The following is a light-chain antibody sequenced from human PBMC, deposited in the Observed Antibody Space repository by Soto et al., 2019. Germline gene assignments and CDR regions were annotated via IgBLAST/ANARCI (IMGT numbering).Light chain of an antibody. CDR3: SSYTSSSTLSTYV. J-gene: IGLJ1*01. V-gene: IGLV2-14*03. CDR1: SSDVGGYNY. Sequence: QSVLTQPASVSGSPGQSITISCTGTSSDVGGYNYVSWYQHHPGKAPKLMIYDVSNRPSGVSNRFSGSKSGNTASLIIFGLQAEDEADYYCSSYTSSSTLSTYVFGTGTKVTVL. CDR2: DVS.